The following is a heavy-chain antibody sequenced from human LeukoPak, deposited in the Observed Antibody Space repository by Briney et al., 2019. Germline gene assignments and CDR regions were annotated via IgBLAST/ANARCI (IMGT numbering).Heavy chain of an antibody. Sequence: SETLSLTCTVSGGSINSYYWSWIRQPPGKGLEWIGYIYYSGSTNYKPSLKTRVTISVDTSKNQFSLRLSSVTAADTAVYYCARARDGYIYNWFDPWGQGTLVTVSS. V-gene: IGHV4-59*01. CDR1: GGSINSYY. CDR2: IYYSGST. J-gene: IGHJ5*02. CDR3: ARARDGYIYNWFDP. D-gene: IGHD5-24*01.